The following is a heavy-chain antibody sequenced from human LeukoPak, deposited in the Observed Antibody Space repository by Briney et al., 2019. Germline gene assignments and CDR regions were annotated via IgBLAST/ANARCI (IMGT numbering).Heavy chain of an antibody. Sequence: PGGTLRLSCAASGFTFSSYGMSWVRQAPGKGLEWIVYIYYSWSTNYNPSLKSRVTISVDTSKNQFSLKLNSVTAADTAVYYCARGPGRTLYSSSWYLSTRGSVHDAFDIWGQGTMVTVSS. V-gene: IGHV4-59*12. J-gene: IGHJ3*02. CDR1: GFTFSSYG. D-gene: IGHD6-13*01. CDR2: IYYSWST. CDR3: ARGPGRTLYSSSWYLSTRGSVHDAFDI.